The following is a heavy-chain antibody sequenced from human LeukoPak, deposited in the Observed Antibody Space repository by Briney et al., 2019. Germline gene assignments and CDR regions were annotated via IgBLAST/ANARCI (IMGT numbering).Heavy chain of an antibody. Sequence: GGSLRLSCAASGFTFSSYGMSWVRQAPGKGLEWVSDISGSGGSTYYADSVKGRFTISRDNSKNTLYLQMNSLRAEDTAVYYCAKDREQGQQQRPFDYWGQGTLVTVSS. CDR3: AKDREQGQQQRPFDY. D-gene: IGHD6-13*01. CDR2: ISGSGGST. V-gene: IGHV3-23*01. J-gene: IGHJ4*02. CDR1: GFTFSSYG.